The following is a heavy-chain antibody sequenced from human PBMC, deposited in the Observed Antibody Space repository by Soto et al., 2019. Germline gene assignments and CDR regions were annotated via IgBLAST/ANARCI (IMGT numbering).Heavy chain of an antibody. CDR3: AKMSDFWSGSPSYHVDY. D-gene: IGHD3-3*01. J-gene: IGHJ4*02. CDR2: IYSGGST. CDR1: VGPLTTYY. V-gene: IGHV4-4*07. Sequence: AEPLSLNGTVAVGPLTTYYGCWIRQPAGKGLEWIGRIYSGGSTDYNPSLRSRVTVSVDMSKNQFSLELSSVTAEDTAVYYCAKMSDFWSGSPSYHVDYWGQATLATVSS.